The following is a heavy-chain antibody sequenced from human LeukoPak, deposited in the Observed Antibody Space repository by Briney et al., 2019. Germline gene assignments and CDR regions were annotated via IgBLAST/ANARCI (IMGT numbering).Heavy chain of an antibody. CDR1: GYTFTGYY. J-gene: IGHJ5*02. D-gene: IGHD1-26*01. CDR2: INPNSGGT. CDR3: ARATDYSGSFVRGPLNWFDP. Sequence: ASVKVSCKASGYTFTGYYMHWVRQAPGQGLEWMGWINPNSGGTNYAQKFQGRVTMTRDTSISTAYMELSRLRSDDTAVYYCARATDYSGSFVRGPLNWFDPWGQGTPVTVSS. V-gene: IGHV1-2*02.